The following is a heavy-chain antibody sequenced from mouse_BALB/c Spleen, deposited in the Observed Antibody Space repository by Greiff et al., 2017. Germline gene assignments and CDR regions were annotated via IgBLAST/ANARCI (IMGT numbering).Heavy chain of an antibody. J-gene: IGHJ3*01. CDR3: ARDHLGAWLAY. V-gene: IGHV5-4*02. Sequence: EVQLVESGGGLVKPGGSLKLSCAASGFTFSDYYMHWVRQTPEKRLEWVATISDGGSYTYYPDSVKGRFTISRDNAKNNLDLQMSSLKAEDTAMYYCARDHLGAWLAYWGQGTLVTVSA. CDR1: GFTFSDYY. CDR2: ISDGGSYT. D-gene: IGHD3-1*01.